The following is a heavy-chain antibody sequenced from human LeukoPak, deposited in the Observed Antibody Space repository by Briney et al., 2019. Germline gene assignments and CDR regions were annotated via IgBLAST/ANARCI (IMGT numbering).Heavy chain of an antibody. CDR2: ITASSSTI. V-gene: IGHV3-48*01. CDR3: ARDQDYGFTY. J-gene: IGHJ4*02. Sequence: GGSLRLSCAASGFTFSSYSMNWVRQAPGKGPEWISWITASSSTIIYADSVKGRFTISRDNAKNSLYLQMNSLRAEDTAVYYCARDQDYGFTYWGQGTLVTVSS. CDR1: GFTFSSYS. D-gene: IGHD4-17*01.